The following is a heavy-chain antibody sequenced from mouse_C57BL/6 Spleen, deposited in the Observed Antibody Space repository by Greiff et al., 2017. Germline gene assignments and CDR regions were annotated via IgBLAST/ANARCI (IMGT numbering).Heavy chain of an antibody. D-gene: IGHD1-1*01. CDR2: IYPGSGST. V-gene: IGHV1-55*01. Sequence: QVQLQQPGAELVKPGASVKMSCKASGFTFTSYWITWVKQRPGQGLEWIGDIYPGSGSTYYNEKFKSKATLTVDTSSGTAYMQLSSLTSEDSAVYYCARSTTGVAKHVDYWGQCTTLTVSS. J-gene: IGHJ2*01. CDR1: GFTFTSYW. CDR3: ARSTTGVAKHVDY.